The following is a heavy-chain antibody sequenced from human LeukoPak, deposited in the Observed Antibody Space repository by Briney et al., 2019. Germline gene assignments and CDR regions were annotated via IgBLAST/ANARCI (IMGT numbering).Heavy chain of an antibody. J-gene: IGHJ4*02. CDR1: GFTFGDYA. V-gene: IGHV3-49*04. D-gene: IGHD5-24*01. CDR2: IRSKAYGGTT. CDR3: TREIGYNSFDY. Sequence: GGSLRLSCTASGFTFGDYAMSWVRQAPGKGLEWVGFIRSKAYGGTTEYAASVKGRFTVSRDDSKSIAYLQMNSLKTEDTAVYYRTREIGYNSFDYWGQGTLVTVSS.